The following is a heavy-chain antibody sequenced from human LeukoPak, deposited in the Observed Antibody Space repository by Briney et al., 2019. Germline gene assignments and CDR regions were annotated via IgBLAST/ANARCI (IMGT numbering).Heavy chain of an antibody. J-gene: IGHJ4*02. V-gene: IGHV3-15*01. CDR1: GFTFTNAW. D-gene: IGHD1-14*01. Sequence: GGSLRLSCAASGFTFTNAWMSWVRQAPGKGLEWVGRIKSKTEGRTTDYAAPVKGRITITRDDSKNTLFLQMNSLKTEDTAVYYCTTHLPYNYWGQGTLVTVSS. CDR2: IKSKTEGRTT. CDR3: TTHLPYNY.